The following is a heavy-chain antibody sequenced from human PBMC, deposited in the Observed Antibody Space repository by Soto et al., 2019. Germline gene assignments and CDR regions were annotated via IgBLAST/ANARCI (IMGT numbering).Heavy chain of an antibody. CDR1: GCTFTSYG. CDR3: ARYCSGGSCYHLNWFDP. D-gene: IGHD2-15*01. CDR2: ISAYNGNT. J-gene: IGHJ5*02. V-gene: IGHV1-18*01. Sequence: ASVKVSCKASGCTFTSYGISWVRQAPGQGLEWMGWISAYNGNTNYAQKLQGRVTMTTDTSTSTAYMELRSLRSDDTAVYYCARYCSGGSCYHLNWFDPWGQGTLVTVSS.